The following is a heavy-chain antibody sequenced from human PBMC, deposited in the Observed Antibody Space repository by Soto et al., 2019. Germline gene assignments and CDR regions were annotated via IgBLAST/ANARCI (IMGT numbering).Heavy chain of an antibody. CDR3: ARPSYDSSGYYLWDFDY. D-gene: IGHD3-22*01. CDR1: GDSFNTCA. J-gene: IGHJ4*02. Sequence: QVQLVQSGAEVKKPGSSVKLSCKASGDSFNTCAVTWVRQAPGQGLEWMGGIIPNFDTPNYAQKFQGRVTIIADKSTSTPYMELSSLRSEDTAVYYCARPSYDSSGYYLWDFDYWGQGTLLTVSS. V-gene: IGHV1-69*06. CDR2: IIPNFDTP.